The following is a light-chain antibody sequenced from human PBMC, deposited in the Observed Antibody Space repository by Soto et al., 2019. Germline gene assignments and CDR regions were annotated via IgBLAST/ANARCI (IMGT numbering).Light chain of an antibody. Sequence: DIQMTQSPASLSASVGDRVTITCRASQTISSYLNWYQQKPGAAPKLLIYSASTLQSGVPSRFGGSGFGTDYTLTISSLQPADFAVYYCQQTFRTPHTFGQGTKLDIK. J-gene: IGKJ2*01. CDR2: SAS. CDR1: QTISSY. V-gene: IGKV1-39*01. CDR3: QQTFRTPHT.